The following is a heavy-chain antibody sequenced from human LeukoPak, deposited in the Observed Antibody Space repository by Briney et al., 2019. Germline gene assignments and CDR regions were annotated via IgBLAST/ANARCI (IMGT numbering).Heavy chain of an antibody. D-gene: IGHD3-22*01. CDR1: GFTFSSYW. V-gene: IGHV3-74*01. J-gene: IGHJ4*02. CDR3: ARDIYDSSGYYYGPFDY. Sequence: GGSLRLSCAASGFTFSSYWMHWVRHATGKGLVWVSHINTDGSSTSYADSVKGRFTISRDNAKNTLYLQMNSLRAEDTAVYYCARDIYDSSGYYYGPFDYWGQGTLVTVSS. CDR2: INTDGSST.